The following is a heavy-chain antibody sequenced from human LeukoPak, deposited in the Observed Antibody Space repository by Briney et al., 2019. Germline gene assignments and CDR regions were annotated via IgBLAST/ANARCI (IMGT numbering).Heavy chain of an antibody. J-gene: IGHJ4*02. CDR3: AKVEGQWPKPDYFDY. CDR2: ISWNSGSI. V-gene: IGHV3-9*01. D-gene: IGHD6-19*01. CDR1: GFTFDDYA. Sequence: PGRSLRLSCAASGFTFDDYAMHWVRQAPGKGLEWVPGISWNSGSIGYADSVKGRFTISRDNTKNTLYLQMNSLRAEDTAVYYCAKVEGQWPKPDYFDYWGQGTLVTVSS.